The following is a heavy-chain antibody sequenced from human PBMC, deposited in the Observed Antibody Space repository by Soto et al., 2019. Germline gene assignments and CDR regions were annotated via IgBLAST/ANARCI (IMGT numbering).Heavy chain of an antibody. Sequence: LSLTCAVSGNSISSAYFWAWIRQPPGKGLEYIGRIYHSGSTYYNPSLKSRVTISVDMSRSQFSLKLSSLTATDTAVYYCASSAFCSGGRSSYFVYWGPGALVTVSS. CDR1: GNSISSAYF. CDR2: IYHSGST. J-gene: IGHJ4*02. CDR3: ASSAFCSGGRSSYFVY. V-gene: IGHV4-38-2*01. D-gene: IGHD2-15*01.